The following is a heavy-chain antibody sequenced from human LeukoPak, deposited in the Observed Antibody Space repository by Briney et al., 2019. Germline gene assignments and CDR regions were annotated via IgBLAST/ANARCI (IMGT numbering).Heavy chain of an antibody. J-gene: IGHJ5*02. CDR1: GYTFTNYI. CDR2: ISAYNGNT. CDR3: ARGGNYFRFDP. V-gene: IGHV1-18*01. Sequence: GAAVKVSCKASGYTFTNYIISWVRQAPGQGLEWMGWISAYNGNTNYAQKLQGRVTMTTDTSTATAYMELRSLRSDDTAVYYCARGGNYFRFDPWGQGTLVTVSS. D-gene: IGHD1-26*01.